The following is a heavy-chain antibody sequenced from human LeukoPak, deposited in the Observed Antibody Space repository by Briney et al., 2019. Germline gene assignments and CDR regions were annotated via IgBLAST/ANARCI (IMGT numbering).Heavy chain of an antibody. CDR2: INPNSGVT. CDR3: VRAVSGTLGGAFDI. CDR1: GYTFIDYF. D-gene: IGHD1-7*01. Sequence: GASVKLSCKASGYTFIDYFIHWMRQTPGQGLEWLGWINPNSGVTRYVQKFQDRVTMTRDTAAYMELSSLKSDDTAVYYCVRAVSGTLGGAFDIWGQGTAVTVSS. V-gene: IGHV1-2*02. J-gene: IGHJ3*02.